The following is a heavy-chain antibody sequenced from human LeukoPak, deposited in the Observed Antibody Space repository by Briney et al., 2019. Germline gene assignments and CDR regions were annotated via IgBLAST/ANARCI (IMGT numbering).Heavy chain of an antibody. CDR3: ARLGTYWSNYYFEY. J-gene: IGHJ4*02. CDR1: GXSFTTYC. V-gene: IGHV5-51*01. CDR2: INPGDSDT. Sequence: KDGESLKISFQGSGXSFTTYCIGWVRQMPGKGVECMGIINPGDSDTRYSPSFQGQVTISADKSINTAYLQWSSLKASDTAMYYCARLGTYWSNYYFEYWGQGTLVTVSS. D-gene: IGHD3-10*01.